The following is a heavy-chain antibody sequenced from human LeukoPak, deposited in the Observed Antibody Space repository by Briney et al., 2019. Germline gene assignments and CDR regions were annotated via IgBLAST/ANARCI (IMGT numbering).Heavy chain of an antibody. Sequence: PSETLFLTCTVSGGSISSSSYSWGWIRQPPGKGLEWIGSIYYSGSTYYNPSLKSRVTISVDTSKNQFSLKLSSVTAADTAVYYCARILPESITIFGVVARGWFDPWGQGTPVTVSS. J-gene: IGHJ5*02. CDR1: GGSISSSSYS. D-gene: IGHD3-3*01. CDR3: ARILPESITIFGVVARGWFDP. V-gene: IGHV4-39*01. CDR2: IYYSGST.